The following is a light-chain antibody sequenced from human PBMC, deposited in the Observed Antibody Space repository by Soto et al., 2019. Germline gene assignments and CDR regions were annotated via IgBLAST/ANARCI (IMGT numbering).Light chain of an antibody. CDR3: QQYNNWPFT. J-gene: IGKJ3*01. CDR1: QTISSN. Sequence: EVVMTQSPATLSVSPGERATLSCRANQTISSNLAWYQQKPGQAPRLLIYGASTRATGIPARFSGSGSGTEFTLTISSLQSEDFAVYYCQQYNNWPFTLGPGTKVDIK. CDR2: GAS. V-gene: IGKV3-15*01.